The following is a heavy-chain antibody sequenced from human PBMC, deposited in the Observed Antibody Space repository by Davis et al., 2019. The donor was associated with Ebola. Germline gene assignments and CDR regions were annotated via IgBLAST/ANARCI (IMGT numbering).Heavy chain of an antibody. D-gene: IGHD6-13*01. V-gene: IGHV3-64*04. CDR3: AKEGPIAAVYYYYYMDV. CDR2: ISSNGGSP. Sequence: GGSLRLSCAASGFTFSYYAMHWVRQAPGKGLEYVSGISSNGGSPYYADSVKGRFTISRDNSKNTLYLQMNSLRAEDTAVYYCAKEGPIAAVYYYYYMDVWGKGTTVTVSS. CDR1: GFTFSYYA. J-gene: IGHJ6*03.